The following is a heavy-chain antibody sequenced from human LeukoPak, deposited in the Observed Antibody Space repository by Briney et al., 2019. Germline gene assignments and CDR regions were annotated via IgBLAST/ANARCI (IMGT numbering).Heavy chain of an antibody. V-gene: IGHV4-34*01. D-gene: IGHD2-15*01. J-gene: IGHJ5*02. Sequence: PSETLSLTCAVYGGSFSGYNWSWIRQPPGKGLEWIGEINLSGSTNYNPSLKSRVTISVDTTKNQFSLKLSSVTAADTAVYYCARLYCSGGSCYSSPPWGQGTLVTVSS. CDR1: GGSFSGYN. CDR3: ARLYCSGGSCYSSPP. CDR2: INLSGST.